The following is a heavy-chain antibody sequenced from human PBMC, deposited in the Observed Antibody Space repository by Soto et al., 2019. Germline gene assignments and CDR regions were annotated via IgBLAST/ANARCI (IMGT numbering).Heavy chain of an antibody. CDR2: IRGSGGST. Sequence: GGSLRLSCAASGFTFSSHAMSWVRQAPGKGLEWVSAIRGSGGSTYYTDSVKGRFTISRDNSKNTLYLQMNSLRAEDTAVYYCAKVLETGYYRGGLFDYWGQGTLVTVSS. CDR3: AKVLETGYYRGGLFDY. CDR1: GFTFSSHA. J-gene: IGHJ4*02. V-gene: IGHV3-23*01. D-gene: IGHD3-9*01.